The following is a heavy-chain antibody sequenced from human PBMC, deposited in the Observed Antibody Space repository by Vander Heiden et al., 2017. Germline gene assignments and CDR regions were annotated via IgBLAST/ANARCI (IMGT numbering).Heavy chain of an antibody. Sequence: QLQLQESGPGLVKPSETLSLTCRVSGDSINNNRYYGGWIRQPPGKGREWIGSINYSGGTYYNPSLKSRVTVSVDTSKNQFSLKLSSVTAADTAFYYCTRRPKGLGFDYWGQGTLVTVSS. V-gene: IGHV4-39*01. CDR2: INYSGGT. D-gene: IGHD3-9*01. CDR1: GDSINNNRYY. CDR3: TRRPKGLGFDY. J-gene: IGHJ4*02.